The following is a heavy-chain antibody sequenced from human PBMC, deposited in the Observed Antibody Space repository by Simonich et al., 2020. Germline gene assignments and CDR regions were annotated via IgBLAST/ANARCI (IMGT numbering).Heavy chain of an antibody. CDR2: IIPILGIA. V-gene: IGHV1-69*10. CDR1: GGTFSSYA. J-gene: IGHJ4*02. D-gene: IGHD6-13*01. CDR3: ARGEAAAGMGFDY. Sequence: QVQLVQSGAEVKKPGSSVKVSCKASGGTFSSYAIGWVRQAPGQGLEWMGGIIPILGIANYAQKCQGRVTITAYKSTSTAYMELSSLRSEDTAVYYCARGEAAAGMGFDYWGQGTLVTVSS.